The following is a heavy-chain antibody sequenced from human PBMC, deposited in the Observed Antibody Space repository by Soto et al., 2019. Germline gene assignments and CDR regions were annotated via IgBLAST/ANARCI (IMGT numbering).Heavy chain of an antibody. CDR1: GFTFSTYC. CDR2: MNSDGSST. D-gene: IGHD3-10*01. J-gene: IGHJ6*02. Sequence: EVQLVESGGGLVQPGGSLRLSCAASGFTFSTYCIHWVRQAPGTELVWVSRMNSDGSSTNYADSVKGRFTISRDNAKNTLFLQMSSLRADDTAVYYCARDRWGGGRDMDVWGQGTTVTVSS. V-gene: IGHV3-74*01. CDR3: ARDRWGGGRDMDV.